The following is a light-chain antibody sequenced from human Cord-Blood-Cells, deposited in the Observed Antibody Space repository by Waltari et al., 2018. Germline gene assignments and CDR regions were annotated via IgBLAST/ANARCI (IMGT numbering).Light chain of an antibody. Sequence: QYALTQPRSGSGAPGQSGTISCTGTSSDVGGYNYVSWYQQHPGKAPKLMIYDVSKRPSGVPDRFSGSKSGNTASLTISGLQAEDEADYYCCSYAGSYTLVFGGGTKLTVL. J-gene: IGLJ3*02. CDR3: CSYAGSYTLV. CDR2: DVS. CDR1: SSDVGGYNY. V-gene: IGLV2-11*01.